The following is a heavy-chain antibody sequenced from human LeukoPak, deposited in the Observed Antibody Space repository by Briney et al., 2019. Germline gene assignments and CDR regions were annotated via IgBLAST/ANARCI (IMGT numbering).Heavy chain of an antibody. CDR2: INPNSGGT. J-gene: IGHJ3*02. D-gene: IGHD3-10*01. CDR1: GYTFTGYY. CDR3: ARDSFALYYYCSGTSFDI. V-gene: IGHV1-2*02. Sequence: ASVKVSCKASGYTFTGYYMHWVRQAPGQGLEWMGWINPNSGGTNYAQKFQGRVTMTRDTSISTAYMELSRLRSDDTAVYYCARDSFALYYYCSGTSFDIWGQGTMVTVSS.